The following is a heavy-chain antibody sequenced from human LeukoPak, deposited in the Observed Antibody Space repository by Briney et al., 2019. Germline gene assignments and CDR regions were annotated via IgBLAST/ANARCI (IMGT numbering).Heavy chain of an antibody. J-gene: IGHJ3*02. CDR3: AKDRSVTLHDAFDI. V-gene: IGHV3-33*06. CDR1: GFTFSSYG. Sequence: QPGRSLRLSCAASGFTFSSYGMHWVRQAPGKGLEWVAVIWNDGSNKFYGNSVKGRFTIFRDNSKNMLYLQMNSLRAEDTAVYYCAKDRSVTLHDAFDIWGQGTMVTVSS. CDR2: IWNDGSNK. D-gene: IGHD4-23*01.